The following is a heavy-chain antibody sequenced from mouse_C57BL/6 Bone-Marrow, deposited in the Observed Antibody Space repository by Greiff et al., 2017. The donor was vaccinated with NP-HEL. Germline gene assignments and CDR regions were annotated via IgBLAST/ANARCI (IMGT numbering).Heavy chain of an antibody. J-gene: IGHJ1*03. V-gene: IGHV1-62-2*01. D-gene: IGHD1-1*01. CDR3: ERHGKIPYYYGSINRYFDV. CDR1: GYTFTEYT. CDR2: FYPGSGSI. Sequence: VQLKESGAELVKPGASVKLSCKASGYTFTEYTIHWVKQRSGQGLEWIGWFYPGSGSIKYNEKFKDKATLTADKSSSTVYMELSRLTSEDSAVYFCERHGKIPYYYGSINRYFDVWGTGTTVTDSS.